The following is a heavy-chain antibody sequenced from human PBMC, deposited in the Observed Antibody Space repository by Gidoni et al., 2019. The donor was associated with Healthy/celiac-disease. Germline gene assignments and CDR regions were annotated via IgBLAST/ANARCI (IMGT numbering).Heavy chain of an antibody. CDR3: AKSREQYQLLSSIDY. Sequence: EVQLVESGGGLVQHGRSLRLSCAASGFTFDDSAMHWVRQAPGKGLEWVSCISWNSGSIGYADSVKGRFTISRDNAKNSLYLQMNSLRAEDTALYYCAKSREQYQLLSSIDYWGQGTLVTVSS. J-gene: IGHJ4*02. D-gene: IGHD2-2*01. CDR2: ISWNSGSI. V-gene: IGHV3-9*01. CDR1: GFTFDDSA.